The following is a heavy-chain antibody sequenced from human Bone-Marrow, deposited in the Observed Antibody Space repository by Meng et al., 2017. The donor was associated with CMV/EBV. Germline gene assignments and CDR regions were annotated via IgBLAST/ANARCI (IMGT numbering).Heavy chain of an antibody. V-gene: IGHV4-39*06. CDR1: GGSSISSNYY. D-gene: IGHD2/OR15-2a*01. CDR2: STQDGTT. CDR3: ACYFQSKPSEVTPPS. Sequence: SGGSSISSNYYWGWSLQHPGERLVGFVSSTQDGTTYYIPAYHSRVTISAYTSKNQFTLKLSPVTAADTAKYYCACYFQSKPSEVTPPSWGQGILVTVSS. J-gene: IGHJ5*02.